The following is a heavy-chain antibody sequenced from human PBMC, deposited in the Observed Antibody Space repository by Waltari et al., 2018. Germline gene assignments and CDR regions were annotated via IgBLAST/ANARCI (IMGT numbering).Heavy chain of an antibody. Sequence: QVQLQESGPGLVKPTHTLSLTCTVSGEPISDDVSPWTSWTWLRQSAGKGLEWIGHIYSSGAVDYNPSLRSRVTISLDTPKSHFTLKLTSVTAADTAVYYCANRGVGNYFKYFRLWSPGTLVTVSS. D-gene: IGHD1-7*01. CDR1: GEPISDDVSPWTS. CDR2: IYSSGAV. J-gene: IGHJ1*01. V-gene: IGHV4-61*02. CDR3: ANRGVGNYFKYFRL.